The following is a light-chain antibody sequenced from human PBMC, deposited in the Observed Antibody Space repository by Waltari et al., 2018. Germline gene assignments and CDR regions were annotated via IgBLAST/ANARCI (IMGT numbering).Light chain of an antibody. Sequence: DIQMTQSPSTLSASVGDRFTITCRASQSISNWFAWYQQKPGKAPKLLIYKASTLESGVPSRVSGSGSGTEFTLTISSLQPDDFATYYCQQYNSYSLLTFGGGTKVEIK. CDR3: QQYNSYSLLT. CDR2: KAS. J-gene: IGKJ4*01. CDR1: QSISNW. V-gene: IGKV1-5*03.